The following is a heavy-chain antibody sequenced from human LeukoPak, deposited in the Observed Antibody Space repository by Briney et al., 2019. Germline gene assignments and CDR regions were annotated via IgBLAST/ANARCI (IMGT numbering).Heavy chain of an antibody. Sequence: PGGSLRLSCAASGFTFSSYWMHWVRQAPGKGLVWVSRINTDGSSTSYADSVKGRFTISRDNAKNTLYLQMNSLRAEDTAVYYCASQWLSGNYYYYMDVWGKGTTVTVSS. D-gene: IGHD6-19*01. J-gene: IGHJ6*03. CDR3: ASQWLSGNYYYYMDV. CDR2: INTDGSST. CDR1: GFTFSSYW. V-gene: IGHV3-74*01.